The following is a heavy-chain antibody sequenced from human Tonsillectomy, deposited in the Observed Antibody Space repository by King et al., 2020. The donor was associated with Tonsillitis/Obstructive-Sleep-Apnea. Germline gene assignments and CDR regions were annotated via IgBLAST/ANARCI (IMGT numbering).Heavy chain of an antibody. CDR2: IYYSGST. CDR3: ARWTRDIVVVPAAMRFA. V-gene: IGHV4-61*01. D-gene: IGHD2-2*01. CDR1: GGSVSSGSYY. J-gene: IGHJ5*02. Sequence: VQLQESGPGLVKPSETLSLTCTVSGGSVSSGSYYWSWIRQPPGKGLEWIGYIYYSGSTNYNPSLKSRVTISVDTSKNQFSRKLSAVTAAETAVYYCARWTRDIVVVPAAMRFAWGQGTLVTVSS.